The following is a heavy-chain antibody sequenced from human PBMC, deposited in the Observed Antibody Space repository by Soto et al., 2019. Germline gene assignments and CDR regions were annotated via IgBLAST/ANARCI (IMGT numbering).Heavy chain of an antibody. D-gene: IGHD6-19*01. CDR1: GFSLSTSGMC. J-gene: IGHJ4*02. V-gene: IGHV2-70*01. CDR3: ARIRRSGLYYEGADY. Sequence: SGPTLVNPTQTLTLTCTFSGFSLSTSGMCVSWIRQPPGKALEWLALIDWDDDKYYSTSLKTRLTISKDTSKNQVVLTMTNMDPVDTAPYYCARIRRSGLYYEGADYWGQGTLVTVSS. CDR2: IDWDDDK.